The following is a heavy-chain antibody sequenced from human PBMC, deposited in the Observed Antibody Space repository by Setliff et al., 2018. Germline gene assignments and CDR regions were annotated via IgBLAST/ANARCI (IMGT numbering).Heavy chain of an antibody. CDR1: GVSIRGFY. D-gene: IGHD3-3*01. J-gene: IGHJ4*02. V-gene: IGHV4-59*03. CDR2: AFHTGKT. Sequence: SETLSLTCTVSGVSIRGFYWTWIRQSPKRGLEWLGYAFHTGKTDYNPSLMSRVIISIDMSRKQFSLKLSSVTAADTAMYFCARGGYNSRSGYSAYYYDYWGQGALITVSS. CDR3: ARGGYNSRSGYSAYYYDY.